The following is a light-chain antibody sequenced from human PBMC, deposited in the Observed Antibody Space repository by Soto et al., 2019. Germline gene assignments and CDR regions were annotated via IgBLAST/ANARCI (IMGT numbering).Light chain of an antibody. CDR1: SSNIGAGYD. CDR2: ANY. V-gene: IGLV1-40*01. Sequence: QSVLTQPPSVSGAPGQRVTISCAGSSSNIGAGYDVHWYQQLPGTAPKLLIYANYNRPSGVPDRFSGSKSGTSASLAITGLQAEDEADYYCQSYDSSLSGVVFGGGTKLTVL. J-gene: IGLJ2*01. CDR3: QSYDSSLSGVV.